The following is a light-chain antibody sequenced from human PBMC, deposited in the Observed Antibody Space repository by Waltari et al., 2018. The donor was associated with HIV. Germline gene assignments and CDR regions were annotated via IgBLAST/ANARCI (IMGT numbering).Light chain of an antibody. CDR2: GAN. CDR1: SSDVGDYDN. J-gene: IGLJ2*01. Sequence: QSALTQPPSASGSLGQSVTISCPGTSSDVGDYDNVPWYQQHPGKAPKHLIYGANSRPSGVPERFAVSKSGNTASPTVSALQPEDDADYHFTSYVNTYNGIFGGGTKLSVL. V-gene: IGLV2-8*01. CDR3: TSYVNTYNGI.